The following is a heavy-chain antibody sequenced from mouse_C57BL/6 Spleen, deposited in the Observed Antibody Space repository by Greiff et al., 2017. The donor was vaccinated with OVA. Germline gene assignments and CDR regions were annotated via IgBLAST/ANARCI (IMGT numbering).Heavy chain of an antibody. J-gene: IGHJ2*01. CDR2: IYPRAGST. Sequence: QVQLKESDAELVKPGASVKISCKVSGYTFTDHTIHWMKQRPEQGLEWIGYIYPRAGSTKYNEKFKGKDTLTADKSSSTAYMQLNSLTSEDSAVYFCAIDKPLYESSWYYFVYWGQGTTLTVSS. CDR1: GYTFTDHT. V-gene: IGHV1-78*01. D-gene: IGHD1-1*01. CDR3: AIDKPLYESSWYYFVY.